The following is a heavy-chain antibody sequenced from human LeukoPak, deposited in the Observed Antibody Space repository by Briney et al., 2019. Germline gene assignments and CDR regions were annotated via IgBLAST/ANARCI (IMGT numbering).Heavy chain of an antibody. CDR1: GYTFTGYY. CDR2: INPNSGGT. V-gene: IGHV1-2*02. CDR3: ARYKCIATAGLSIFDY. D-gene: IGHD6-13*01. J-gene: IGHJ4*02. Sequence: ASVKVSCKASGYTFTGYYMHWVRQAPGQGLEWMGWINPNSGGTNYAQKFQGRVTMTRASSISTAYMELSRLRSDDTAVYYCARYKCIATAGLSIFDYGGREPLVTAS.